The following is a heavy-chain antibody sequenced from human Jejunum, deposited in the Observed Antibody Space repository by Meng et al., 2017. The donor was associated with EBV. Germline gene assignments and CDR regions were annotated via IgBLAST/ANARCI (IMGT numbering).Heavy chain of an antibody. CDR2: ISGSGGTT. J-gene: IGHJ4*02. V-gene: IGHV3-23*01. CDR1: GFTFPTDA. Sequence: VYLLCFGGGLVEPGGSLRLSCAASGFTFPTDAMTWVRQAPGKGLEWVPVISGSGGTTYYADSVKGRFTISSDSSRNTVYLQMNSLRAEDTAVYYCAKAATIIRGALDYWGQGTLVTVSS. D-gene: IGHD3-10*01. CDR3: AKAATIIRGALDY.